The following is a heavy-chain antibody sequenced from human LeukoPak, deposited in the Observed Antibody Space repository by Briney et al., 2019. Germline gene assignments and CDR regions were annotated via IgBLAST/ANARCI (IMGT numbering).Heavy chain of an antibody. CDR2: IRGDGGVI. CDR3: ARDKPRGSYYGSIVDS. D-gene: IGHD1-26*01. V-gene: IGHV3-7*01. J-gene: IGHJ4*02. Sequence: GGSLRLSCVASGFTFSSYWMSWVRQAPGKGLEWVAHIRGDGGVIYYVDSVKGRFTISRDNAPSSLFLHMNSLRAHDAPVYFCARDKPRGSYYGSIVDSWGQGTLVTVSS. CDR1: GFTFSSYW.